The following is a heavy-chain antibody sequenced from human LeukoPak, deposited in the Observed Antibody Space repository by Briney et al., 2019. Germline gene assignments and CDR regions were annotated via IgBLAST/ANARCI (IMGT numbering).Heavy chain of an antibody. CDR1: GFTFSRHD. V-gene: IGHV3-30*18. D-gene: IGHD6-13*01. Sequence: GGSLRLSCVASGFTFSRHDMNWVRQAPGKGLEWVAVISDDGSNKYYADSVKGRFTISRDNSKNTLYLQMNSLRTEDTAVYYCAKGVSSSWSNDAFDIWGQGTMVTVSS. J-gene: IGHJ3*02. CDR3: AKGVSSSWSNDAFDI. CDR2: ISDDGSNK.